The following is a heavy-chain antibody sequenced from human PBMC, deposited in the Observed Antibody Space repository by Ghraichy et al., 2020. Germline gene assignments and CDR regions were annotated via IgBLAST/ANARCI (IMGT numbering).Heavy chain of an antibody. D-gene: IGHD3-10*01. J-gene: IGHJ6*02. Sequence: ASVKVSCKASGYTFSTYDINWVRQATGQGLESMGWMNPNSGNTVYAQKFQGRVTMTRDTSISTVYMEVSSLTSEDTAVYYCARLVRAKVRWDDTTPVAAGMDVWGQGTTVTVSS. CDR2: MNPNSGNT. CDR3: ARLVRAKVRWDDTTPVAAGMDV. CDR1: GYTFSTYD. V-gene: IGHV1-8*02.